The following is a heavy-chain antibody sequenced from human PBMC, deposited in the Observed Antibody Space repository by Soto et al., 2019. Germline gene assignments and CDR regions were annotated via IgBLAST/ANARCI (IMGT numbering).Heavy chain of an antibody. CDR1: GFTFTSSA. D-gene: IGHD2-8*01. J-gene: IGHJ4*02. V-gene: IGHV1-58*01. CDR2: IAVGSGYT. CDR3: AADATAWQQMVPSDY. Sequence: EASVEVSCKXSGFTFTSSAFQWVRQARGQRLEWIGWIAVGSGYTNYAQRFQDRVTLTRDMSTATTYMELSRLTSEDTAIYYCAADATAWQQMVPSDYWGQGTLVTVSS.